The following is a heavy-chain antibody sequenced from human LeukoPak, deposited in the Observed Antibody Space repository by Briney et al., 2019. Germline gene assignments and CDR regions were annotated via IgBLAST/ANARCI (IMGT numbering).Heavy chain of an antibody. J-gene: IGHJ5*02. CDR3: ARTYYYGSGSYKIDP. Sequence: AASVTVSCKASGYTFTSYAMNWVRQAPGQGLEWIGWINTNTGNPTYAQGFTGRFVFSLDTSVSTAYLQISSLKAEDTAVYFCARTYYYGSGSYKIDPWGQGTLVTVSS. D-gene: IGHD3-10*01. V-gene: IGHV7-4-1*02. CDR1: GYTFTSYA. CDR2: INTNTGNP.